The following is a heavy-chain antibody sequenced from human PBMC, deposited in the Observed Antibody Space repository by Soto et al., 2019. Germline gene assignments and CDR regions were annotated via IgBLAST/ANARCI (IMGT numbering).Heavy chain of an antibody. J-gene: IGHJ6*02. CDR2: ISYDGSNK. Sequence: GGSLRLSCTASGFTFSSYGMHWVRQAPGKGLEWVAVISYDGSNKYYADSVKGRFTISRDNFKNTLYLQMNSLRAEDTAVYYCANDYYDSSGYRVREYYYYYYGMDVWGQGTTVTVSS. V-gene: IGHV3-30*18. D-gene: IGHD3-22*01. CDR1: GFTFSSYG. CDR3: ANDYYDSSGYRVREYYYYYYGMDV.